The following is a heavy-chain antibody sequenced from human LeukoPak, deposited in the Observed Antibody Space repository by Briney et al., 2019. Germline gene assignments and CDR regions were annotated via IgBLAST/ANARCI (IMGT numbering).Heavy chain of an antibody. D-gene: IGHD5-18*01. V-gene: IGHV3-7*01. CDR1: GFTFSSYW. CDR3: ARHLSGVSGYTYGRGIDY. Sequence: GGSLRLSCAASGFTFSSYWMSWVRQAPGKGLEWVANIKKDGSEKYYVDSVKGRFTISRDNAKKSLYLQVNSLRAEDTALYYCARHLSGVSGYTYGRGIDYWGQGTLVTVSS. CDR2: IKKDGSEK. J-gene: IGHJ4*02.